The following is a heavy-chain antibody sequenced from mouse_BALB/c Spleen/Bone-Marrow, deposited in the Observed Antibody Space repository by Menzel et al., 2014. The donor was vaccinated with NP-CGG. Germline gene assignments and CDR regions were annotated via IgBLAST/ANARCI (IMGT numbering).Heavy chain of an antibody. J-gene: IGHJ1*01. D-gene: IGHD1-3*01. Sequence: EVQLQQSGAELVKPGASVKLSCSASGFNIKDTCMHWVKQRPEQGLEVIGHIDPANGNTKYDPKFQDKATITADTSSNTVDLQLSSLTFEDTAVYYCARQEFAIYWYFDVWGAGTTVTVSS. V-gene: IGHV14-3*02. CDR3: ARQEFAIYWYFDV. CDR2: IDPANGNT. CDR1: GFNIKDTC.